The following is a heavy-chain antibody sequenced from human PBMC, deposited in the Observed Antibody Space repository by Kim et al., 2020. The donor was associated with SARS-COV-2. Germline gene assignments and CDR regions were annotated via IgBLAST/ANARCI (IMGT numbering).Heavy chain of an antibody. CDR2: INSDGSST. D-gene: IGHD3-22*01. J-gene: IGHJ4*02. CDR3: ARVGSGYYRVFDY. CDR1: GFTFSSYW. V-gene: IGHV3-74*01. Sequence: GGSLRLSCAASGFTFSSYWMHWVRQAPGKGLVWVSRINSDGSSTSYADSVKGRFTISRDNAKNTLYLQMNSLRAEDTAVYYCARVGSGYYRVFDYWGQGTLVTVSS.